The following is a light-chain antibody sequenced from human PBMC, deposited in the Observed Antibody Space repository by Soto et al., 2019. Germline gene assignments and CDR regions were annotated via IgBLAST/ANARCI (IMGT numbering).Light chain of an antibody. CDR2: MGS. V-gene: IGKV2-28*01. J-gene: IGKJ1*01. CDR1: QSLVHSNGYNY. Sequence: DIVVTQSPLFLPVTPGEPASISCRSSQSLVHSNGYNYLDWYLQKPGQSPQVLIYMGSNRASGVPDRFSGSGSATDVTLKISRVEAEDVGVYYCLQTLQTRTFGQGTKVEI. CDR3: LQTLQTRT.